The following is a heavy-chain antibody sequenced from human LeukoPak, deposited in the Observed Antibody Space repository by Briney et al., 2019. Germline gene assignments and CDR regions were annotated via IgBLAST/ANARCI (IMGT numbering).Heavy chain of an antibody. Sequence: GASVKVSCKASGYTFTSYYMHWVRQAPGQGLEWMGIINPSGGSTSYAQKFQGRVTMTRDTSTNTVYMELNSLRSEDTAVYYCAREGQDSSGWYSIQYFDYWGQGTLVTVSS. CDR3: AREGQDSSGWYSIQYFDY. J-gene: IGHJ4*02. CDR1: GYTFTSYY. D-gene: IGHD6-19*01. V-gene: IGHV1-46*01. CDR2: INPSGGST.